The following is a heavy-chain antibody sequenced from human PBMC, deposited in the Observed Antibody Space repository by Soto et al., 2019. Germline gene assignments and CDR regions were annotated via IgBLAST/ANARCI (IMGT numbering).Heavy chain of an antibody. D-gene: IGHD2-15*01. CDR1: GYTFTSYG. CDR2: ISAYNGNT. CDR3: ARDLFDEYCSGGSCYYVPYFDY. V-gene: IGHV1-18*01. J-gene: IGHJ4*02. Sequence: ASVKVSCKASGYTFTSYGISWVRQAPGQGLEWMGWISAYNGNTNYAQKLQGRVTMTTDTPTSTAYMELRSLRSDDTAVYYCARDLFDEYCSGGSCYYVPYFDYWGQGTLVTVAS.